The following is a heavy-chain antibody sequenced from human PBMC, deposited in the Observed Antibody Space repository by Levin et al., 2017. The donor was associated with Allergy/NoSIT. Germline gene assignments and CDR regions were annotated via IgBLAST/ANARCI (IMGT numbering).Heavy chain of an antibody. CDR1: GFTFDDYA. CDR2: ISWNSGSI. Sequence: GGSLRLSCAASGFTFDDYAMHWVRQAPGKGLEWVSGISWNSGSIGYADSVKGRFTISRDNAKNSLYLQMNSLRAEDTALYYCAKDLEPYYDILTGYPPKYYYYGMDVWGQGTTVTVSS. D-gene: IGHD3-9*01. J-gene: IGHJ6*02. CDR3: AKDLEPYYDILTGYPPKYYYYGMDV. V-gene: IGHV3-9*01.